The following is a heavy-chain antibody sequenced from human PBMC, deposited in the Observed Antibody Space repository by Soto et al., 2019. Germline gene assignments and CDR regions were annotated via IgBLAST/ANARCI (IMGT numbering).Heavy chain of an antibody. CDR2: IYHSGST. CDR1: GGSISSSNW. D-gene: IGHD1-26*01. CDR3: ARVSGSYYYGMHV. V-gene: IGHV4-4*02. J-gene: IGHJ6*02. Sequence: PSETLSLTCAVSGGSISSSNWWSWVRQPPGKGLEWIGEIYHSGSTNYNPSLKSRVTISVDKSKNQFSLKLSSVTAADTAVYYCARVSGSYYYGMHVWGQGITVTAS.